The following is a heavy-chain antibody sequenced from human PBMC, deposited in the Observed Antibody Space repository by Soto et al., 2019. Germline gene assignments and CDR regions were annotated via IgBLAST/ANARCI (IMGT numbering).Heavy chain of an antibody. CDR2: ISYDGSNK. CDR3: ARDPSGYSSGWAYFQH. D-gene: IGHD6-19*01. Sequence: QVQLVESGGGVVQPGRSLRLSCAASGFTFSSYAMHWVRQAPGKGLEWVAVISYDGSNKYYADSVKGRFTISRDNSKNTLYLQMNSRRAEDTAVYYCARDPSGYSSGWAYFQHWGQGTLVTVSS. J-gene: IGHJ1*01. V-gene: IGHV3-30-3*01. CDR1: GFTFSSYA.